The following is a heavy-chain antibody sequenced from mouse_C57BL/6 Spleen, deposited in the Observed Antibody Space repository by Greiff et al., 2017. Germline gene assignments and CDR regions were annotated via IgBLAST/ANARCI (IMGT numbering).Heavy chain of an antibody. CDR2: ISYDGSN. J-gene: IGHJ2*01. CDR1: GYSITSGYY. V-gene: IGHV3-6*01. Sequence: VQLKQSGPGLVKPSQSLSLTCSVTGYSITSGYYWNWIRQFPGNKLEWMGYISYDGSNNYNPSLKNRISITRDTSKNQFFLKLNSVTTEDTATYYCARANWDEGGYYFDYWGQGTTLTVSS. D-gene: IGHD4-1*02. CDR3: ARANWDEGGYYFDY.